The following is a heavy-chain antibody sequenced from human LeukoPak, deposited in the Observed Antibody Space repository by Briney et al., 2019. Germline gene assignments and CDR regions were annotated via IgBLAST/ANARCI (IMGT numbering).Heavy chain of an antibody. Sequence: GGSLRLSCAASGFTFSLFAMHWVRQSPGKGLEWVAAISYDGKDKFYADSVKGRFTISRDNSKNTLYLQMNSLRAEDTALYYCARGEAGYSSGWTELDIWGQGTMVTVSS. V-gene: IGHV3-30*04. CDR3: ARGEAGYSSGWTELDI. CDR1: GFTFSLFA. CDR2: ISYDGKDK. J-gene: IGHJ3*02. D-gene: IGHD6-19*01.